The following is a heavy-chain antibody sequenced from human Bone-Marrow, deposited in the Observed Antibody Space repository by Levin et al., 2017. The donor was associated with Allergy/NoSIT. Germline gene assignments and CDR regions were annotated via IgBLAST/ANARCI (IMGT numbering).Heavy chain of an antibody. Sequence: KISCKASGGTFTNFGITWVRQAPGQGLEWVGRILPLLNIAAHAEMFQGRVRLTADKSTGTAYMELSSLRSEDTAVYYCARNPTIPVNSWGMDVWGQGTAVPVS. V-gene: IGHV1-69*04. CDR1: GGTFTNFG. CDR3: ARNPTIPVNSWGMDV. J-gene: IGHJ6*02. CDR2: ILPLLNIA. D-gene: IGHD2-21*01.